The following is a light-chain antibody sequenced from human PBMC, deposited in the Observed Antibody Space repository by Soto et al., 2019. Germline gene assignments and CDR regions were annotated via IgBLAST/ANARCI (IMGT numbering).Light chain of an antibody. CDR3: QQDFNTRT. CDR2: WAS. V-gene: IGKV4-1*01. CDR1: QSGLYSSNNKNY. Sequence: DIVMTQSPDSLAVSLGERATINCKSSQSGLYSSNNKNYLAWYQQKPGQPPKLLIYWASTRESGVPDRFSGSGYGADFTLTITSLPDEDVAVYYWQQDFNTRTFGQGTKVEIK. J-gene: IGKJ1*01.